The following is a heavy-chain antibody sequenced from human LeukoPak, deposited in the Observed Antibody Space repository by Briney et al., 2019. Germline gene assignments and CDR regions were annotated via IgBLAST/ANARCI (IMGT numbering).Heavy chain of an antibody. CDR3: AAAYFGMDQYYYGMDV. V-gene: IGHV3-23*01. J-gene: IGHJ6*02. Sequence: PGGSLRLSCAASGFTFSSYAMSWVRQAPGKGLEWVSSISVIGGSTYYADSVRGQFTISRDNSKNTLYLQMNSLRAEDTGVYHCAAAYFGMDQYYYGMDVWGQGTTVTVYS. CDR1: GFTFSSYA. CDR2: ISVIGGST. D-gene: IGHD3-16*01.